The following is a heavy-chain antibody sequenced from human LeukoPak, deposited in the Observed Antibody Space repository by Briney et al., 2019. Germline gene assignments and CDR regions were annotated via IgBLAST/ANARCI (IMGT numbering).Heavy chain of an antibody. D-gene: IGHD3-10*01. Sequence: GESLKISCKGSGYSFTSYWIGWVRQLPGKGLEWMGIINPDDSDTRYSPSLEGQVSISADRSISTAYLQWSSLKASDTAMYFCARSDDGSYYNYWGQGTLVTVSS. CDR1: GYSFTSYW. J-gene: IGHJ4*02. V-gene: IGHV5-51*01. CDR3: ARSDDGSYYNY. CDR2: INPDDSDT.